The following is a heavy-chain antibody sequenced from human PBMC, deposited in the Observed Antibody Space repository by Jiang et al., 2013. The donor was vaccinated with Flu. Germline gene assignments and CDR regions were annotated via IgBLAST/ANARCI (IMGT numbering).Heavy chain of an antibody. J-gene: IGHJ4*02. CDR3: ARELLAYCGGDCYSALGY. D-gene: IGHD2-21*02. V-gene: IGHV3-30*04. CDR2: ISYDGSNK. CDR1: GFTFSSYA. Sequence: AASGFTFSSYAMHWVRQAPGKGLEWVAVISYDGSNKYYADSVKGRFTISRDNSKNTLYLQMNSLRAEDTAVYYCARELLAYCGGDCYSALGYWGQGTLVTVSS.